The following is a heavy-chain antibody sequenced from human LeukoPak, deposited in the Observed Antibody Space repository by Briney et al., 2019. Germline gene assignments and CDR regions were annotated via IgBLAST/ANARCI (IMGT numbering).Heavy chain of an antibody. CDR1: GGSISSYY. V-gene: IGHV4-59*01. Sequence: SETLSLTCTVSGGSISSYYWSWIRQPPGKGLEWIGYIYYSGSTNYNPSLKSRVTISVDTSKNQFSLKLSSVTAVDTAVYYCARDRSDSSGYPKRAYYFDYWGQGTLVTVSS. CDR3: ARDRSDSSGYPKRAYYFDY. D-gene: IGHD3-22*01. CDR2: IYYSGST. J-gene: IGHJ4*02.